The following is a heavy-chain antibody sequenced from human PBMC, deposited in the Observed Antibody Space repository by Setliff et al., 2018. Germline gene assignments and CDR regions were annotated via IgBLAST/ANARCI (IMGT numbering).Heavy chain of an antibody. CDR3: ARVGARYDFWSGYYSPDAFDI. J-gene: IGHJ3*02. CDR2: ISAYNGNT. Sequence: ASVKVSCKASGYTFTSYGISWVRQAPGQGLEWMGWISAYNGNTNYAQKLQGRVTMTTDTSTSTAYMELRSLRSDDTAVYYCARVGARYDFWSGYYSPDAFDIWGQGTMVTVSS. V-gene: IGHV1-18*01. CDR1: GYTFTSYG. D-gene: IGHD3-3*01.